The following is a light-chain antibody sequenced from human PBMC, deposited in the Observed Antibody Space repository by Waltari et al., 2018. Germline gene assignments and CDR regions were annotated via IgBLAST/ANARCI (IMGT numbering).Light chain of an antibody. CDR2: SNN. J-gene: IGLJ1*01. CDR3: AAWDDSLNGYV. CDR1: SSNIGSTT. V-gene: IGLV1-44*01. Sequence: QSVLTQPPSASGTPGQRVTIPCSGSSSNIGSTTVHWYQPLPGTAPKLLIYSNNQRPSGVPDRFSGSKSGTSASLAISGLQSEDEADYYCAAWDDSLNGYVFGTGTKVTVL.